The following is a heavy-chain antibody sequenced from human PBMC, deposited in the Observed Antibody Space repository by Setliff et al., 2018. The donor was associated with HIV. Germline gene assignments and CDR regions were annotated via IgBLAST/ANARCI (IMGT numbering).Heavy chain of an antibody. V-gene: IGHV2-5*05. D-gene: IGHD2-8*01. CDR3: AHGVYQTRLYGMDV. CDR1: TCVGG. CDR2: IYWDDDK. J-gene: IGHJ6*02. Sequence: TCVGGVGWIRQPPGKALEWLALIYWDDDKRYGPSLNSRLTITKDTSKNQVVLTMTNIDPVDTATYYCAHGVYQTRLYGMDVWGQGTTVTVSS.